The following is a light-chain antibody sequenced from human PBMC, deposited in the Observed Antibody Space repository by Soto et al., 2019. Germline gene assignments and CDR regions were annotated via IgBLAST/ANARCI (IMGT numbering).Light chain of an antibody. Sequence: DIQMTQSPSTLSASVGDRVTITCRASQSISSWLAWYQQKPGKAPKVLIYKAPNLQSGVPARFSGSGSGTDFTLTISSLKPDDFATYYCQQCNSYPPTFGQGTTVDIK. J-gene: IGKJ1*01. CDR1: QSISSW. CDR2: KAP. V-gene: IGKV1-5*03. CDR3: QQCNSYPPT.